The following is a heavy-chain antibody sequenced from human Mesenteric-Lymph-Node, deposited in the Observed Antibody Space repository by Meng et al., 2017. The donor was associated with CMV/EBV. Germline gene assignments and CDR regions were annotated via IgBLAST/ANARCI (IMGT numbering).Heavy chain of an antibody. CDR1: GFTFSSYW. J-gene: IGHJ4*02. Sequence: GGSLRLSCAASGFTFSSYWMHWVRQAPGKGLVWVSRINSDGSSTSYADSVKGRFTISRDNAKNTLYLQMNSLRADDTAVYYCAKITRAVAVTPGDWGQGTLVTVSS. CDR3: AKITRAVAVTPGD. CDR2: INSDGSST. D-gene: IGHD6-13*01. V-gene: IGHV3-74*01.